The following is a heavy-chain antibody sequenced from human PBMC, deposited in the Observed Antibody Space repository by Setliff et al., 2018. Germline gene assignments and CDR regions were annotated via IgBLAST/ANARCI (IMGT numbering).Heavy chain of an antibody. V-gene: IGHV3-11*01. CDR1: GFTFSDHY. J-gene: IGHJ3*02. CDR3: ARTRRDNRADDAFDM. CDR2: IDRSGSTI. D-gene: IGHD1-1*01. Sequence: PGGSLRLSCAASGFTFSDHYMSWIRQVPGKGLQWVAYIDRSGSTIFYTDSVNGRFSISRDNSNNSLYLQINSLRADDTAVYYCARTRRDNRADDAFDMWGHGTVVTVPS.